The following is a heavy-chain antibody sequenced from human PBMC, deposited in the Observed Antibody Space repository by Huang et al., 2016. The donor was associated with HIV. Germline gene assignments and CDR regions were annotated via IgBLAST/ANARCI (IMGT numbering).Heavy chain of an antibody. D-gene: IGHD3-22*01. J-gene: IGHJ4*02. CDR2: INTNTGNP. Sequence: QVQLVQSGSELRKPGASVKVSCQASGYTFTRYAMNWVRQAPGQGLEWMGCINTNTGNPTYAQAVTGRFVLSLDTSVSTAYLQISSLEAEDTAVYYCARDYYDSRGYDIHAVVDYWGQGTLVTVSS. CDR1: GYTFTRYA. V-gene: IGHV7-4-1*02. CDR3: ARDYYDSRGYDIHAVVDY.